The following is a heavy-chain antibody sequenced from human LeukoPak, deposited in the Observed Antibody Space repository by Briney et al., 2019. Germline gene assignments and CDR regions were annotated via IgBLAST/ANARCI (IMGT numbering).Heavy chain of an antibody. CDR3: ARGGLFAYYFDY. J-gene: IGHJ4*02. CDR1: GFTFSSYD. V-gene: IGHV3-13*01. D-gene: IGHD3-10*02. CDR2: IGTAGDT. Sequence: GGSLRLSCAASGFTFSSYDMHWVRQATGKGLEWVSAIGTAGDTYYPGSVKGRFTISRENAKNSLYLQMNSLRAGDTAVYYCARGGLFAYYFDYWGQGTLVTVSS.